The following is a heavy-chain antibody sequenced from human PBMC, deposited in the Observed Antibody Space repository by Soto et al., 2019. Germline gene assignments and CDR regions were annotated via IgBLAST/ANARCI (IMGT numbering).Heavy chain of an antibody. V-gene: IGHV3-11*01. J-gene: IGHJ6*02. CDR1: GFTFSDYY. Sequence: GGSLRLSCAASGFTFSDYYMSWIRQAPGKGLEWVSYISSSGSTIYYADSVKGRFTISRDNAKNSLCLQMNSLRAEDTAVYYCARRGVYYYYYYGMDVWGQGTTVTVSS. CDR3: ARRGVYYYYYYGMDV. CDR2: ISSSGSTI. D-gene: IGHD3-10*01.